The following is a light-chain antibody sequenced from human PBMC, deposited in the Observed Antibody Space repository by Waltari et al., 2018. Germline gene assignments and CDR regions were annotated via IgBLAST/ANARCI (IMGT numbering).Light chain of an antibody. J-gene: IGKJ1*01. CDR1: QSISSW. CDR2: DAS. Sequence: DIQMTQSPSTLSASVGDRVPITCRASQSISSWLAWYQQKPGKAPKLLIYDASSLERGVPSRFSGSGSGTEFTLTISSLQPDDFATYYCQQHNSYPGTFGQGTKVEIK. CDR3: QQHNSYPGT. V-gene: IGKV1-5*01.